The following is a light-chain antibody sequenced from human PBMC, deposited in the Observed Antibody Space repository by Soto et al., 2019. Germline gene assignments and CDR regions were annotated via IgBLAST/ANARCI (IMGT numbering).Light chain of an antibody. CDR2: GAS. J-gene: IGKJ5*01. CDR1: QSISSS. Sequence: EIVMTQSPATLSVSPGERATLSCRASQSISSSLAWYQQKPGQAPRLLIHGASTRATSNPGRFSGSGSGAEFTLTISSLQSEDFELYYCQQYYDWPPTFGQGTRLEIK. V-gene: IGKV3-15*01. CDR3: QQYYDWPPT.